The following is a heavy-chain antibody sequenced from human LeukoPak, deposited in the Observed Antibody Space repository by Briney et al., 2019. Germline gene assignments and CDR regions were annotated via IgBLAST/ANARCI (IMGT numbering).Heavy chain of an antibody. V-gene: IGHV4-61*02. J-gene: IGHJ4*02. CDR3: ARDSNFYDVSHDKAEDF. CDR1: GDSISRGTYY. Sequence: SETLSLTYTVTGDSISRGTYYWTWVRQPAGKGLEWIGRVFRSGSTYYNPSLKSRVTISIDTSNNQFSLHLRSVTAADTAVYYCARDSNFYDVSHDKAEDFWGQGTLVTVSS. CDR2: VFRSGST. D-gene: IGHD3-22*01.